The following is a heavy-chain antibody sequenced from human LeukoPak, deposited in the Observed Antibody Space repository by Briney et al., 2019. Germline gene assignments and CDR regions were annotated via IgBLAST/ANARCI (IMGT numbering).Heavy chain of an antibody. V-gene: IGHV3-33*01. Sequence: GGSLRLSCAASGFPFSSYGMHWVRQAPGKGLEWVARLVYDEKIDYANSVKGRFSISRDNSKNTLFLDMSDLRVEDTAVYYCARDLSAAFDSWGQGVLVTVSS. J-gene: IGHJ4*02. CDR3: ARDLSAAFDS. D-gene: IGHD6-19*01. CDR1: GFPFSSYG. CDR2: LVYDEKI.